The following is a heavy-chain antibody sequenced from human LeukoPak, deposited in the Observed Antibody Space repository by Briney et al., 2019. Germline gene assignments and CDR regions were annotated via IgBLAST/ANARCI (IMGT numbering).Heavy chain of an antibody. J-gene: IGHJ4*02. V-gene: IGHV3-74*01. Sequence: GGSLRLSCAVSGFTFSHYWMHWVRQTPGKGLVWVSRITTDGSTTGYADSVKGRFTISRDNAKNTLYLQMNTLRAEDTAVYYCGRDLSGSPDYWGQGTLVTVSS. CDR1: GFTFSHYW. D-gene: IGHD1-26*01. CDR3: GRDLSGSPDY. CDR2: ITTDGSTT.